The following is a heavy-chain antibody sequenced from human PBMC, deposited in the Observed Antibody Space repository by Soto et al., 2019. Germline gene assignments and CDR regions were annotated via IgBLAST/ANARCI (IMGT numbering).Heavy chain of an antibody. CDR2: IIPIFGTA. CDR1: GGTFSSYA. CDR3: ASKVSHYYYYGMDV. D-gene: IGHD6-6*01. Sequence: SVKVSCKASGGTFSSYAISWVRQAPGQGLEWMGGIIPIFGTANYAQKFQGRVTITADESTSTAYMELSSLRSEDTAVYYCASKVSHYYYYGMDVWGQGTTVTVSS. J-gene: IGHJ6*02. V-gene: IGHV1-69*13.